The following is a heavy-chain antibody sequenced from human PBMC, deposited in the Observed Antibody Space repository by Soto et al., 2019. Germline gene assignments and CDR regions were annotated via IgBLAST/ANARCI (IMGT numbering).Heavy chain of an antibody. CDR3: TAISYTLNVDY. D-gene: IGHD3-16*01. V-gene: IGHV3-73*01. Sequence: EVHLVESGGGLVQPGGSLKLSCAASGFSFSDSAMHWVRQASGKGLEWVGRIRSKHNNYATAYAASVQGRFTISRDDSKNTAYLQMNILKTEDTAVYYCTAISYTLNVDYWGQGTLVTPSS. CDR2: IRSKHNNYAT. CDR1: GFSFSDSA. J-gene: IGHJ4*02.